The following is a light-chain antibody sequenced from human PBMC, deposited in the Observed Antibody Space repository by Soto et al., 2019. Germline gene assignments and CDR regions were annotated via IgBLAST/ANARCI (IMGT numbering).Light chain of an antibody. V-gene: IGKV2-30*01. CDR3: MQATPWPPT. Sequence: DVVMTQSPLSLPVTLGQPASISCRSSRSLVYSDGNAYLNWFQQRPGQSPRRLIYKASNRDSGVPDRFSGSGSGTDFTLQISRVEAEDFGVYYCMQATPWPPTFGRGTRVEIK. CDR1: RSLVYSDGNAY. CDR2: KAS. J-gene: IGKJ1*01.